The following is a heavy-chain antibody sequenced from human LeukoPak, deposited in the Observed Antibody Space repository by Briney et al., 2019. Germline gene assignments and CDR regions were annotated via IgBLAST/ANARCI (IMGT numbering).Heavy chain of an antibody. CDR3: ARQMSWWELPVY. J-gene: IGHJ4*02. D-gene: IGHD1-26*01. Sequence: SETLFLTCTVSGGSISSYYWSWIRQPPGKGLEWIGYIYYSGSTNYNPSFKSRVTISVDTSKNQFSLKLSSVTAADTAVYYCARQMSWWELPVYRGQGTLVTVSS. CDR1: GGSISSYY. CDR2: IYYSGST. V-gene: IGHV4-59*08.